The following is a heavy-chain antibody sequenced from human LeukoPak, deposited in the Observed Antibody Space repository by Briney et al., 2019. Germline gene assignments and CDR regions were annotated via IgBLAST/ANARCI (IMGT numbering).Heavy chain of an antibody. Sequence: SETLSLTCTVSGGSISSSRYYWGWIRQPPGKGLEWIGSIYYSGSTYYNPSLKSRVTISVDTSKNQFSLKLSSVTAADTAVYYCARPSTLTGTSWGQGTLVTVSS. J-gene: IGHJ4*02. D-gene: IGHD7-27*01. CDR2: IYYSGST. CDR1: GGSISSSRYY. CDR3: ARPSTLTGTS. V-gene: IGHV4-39*07.